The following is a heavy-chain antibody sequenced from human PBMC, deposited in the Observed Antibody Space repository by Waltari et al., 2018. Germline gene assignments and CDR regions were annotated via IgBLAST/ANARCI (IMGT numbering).Heavy chain of an antibody. V-gene: IGHV4-38-2*01. D-gene: IGHD7-27*01. CDR3: ASSLGLAFDI. J-gene: IGHJ3*02. Sequence: QVQLQESGPGLVKPSETLSLTCAVSGYSISSGYYWGWIRQPPGKGLEWIGSIYHSGSTYYNPSLKSRVTISVDTSKNQFSLKLSSVTAADTAVNYCASSLGLAFDIWGQGTMVTVSS. CDR2: IYHSGST. CDR1: GYSISSGYY.